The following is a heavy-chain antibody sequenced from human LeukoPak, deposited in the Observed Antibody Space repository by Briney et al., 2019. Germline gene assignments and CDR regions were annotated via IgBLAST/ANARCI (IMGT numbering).Heavy chain of an antibody. V-gene: IGHV3-23*01. CDR3: AKDHRSGWSPWYFDY. D-gene: IGHD6-19*01. CDR2: ISGSGGST. CDR1: GFTFSSYA. Sequence: GGSLRLSCAASGFTFSSYAMSWVRQAPGKGLEWVSAISGSGGSTYYADSVKGRFTISRDNSKNTLYLQMNSLRAEDTAVYYCAKDHRSGWSPWYFDYWGQGTLVTVSS. J-gene: IGHJ4*02.